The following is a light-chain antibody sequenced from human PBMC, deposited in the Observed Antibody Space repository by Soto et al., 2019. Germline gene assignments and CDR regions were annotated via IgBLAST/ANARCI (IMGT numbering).Light chain of an antibody. Sequence: EIVFMHAAATLSKKTGERATLSCRASQSVSSNLAWYQQKPGQAHRLLIYGASTRATGTPARFSGSGSGTEFTLTISSLQSEDFAVYYCQQYNNWPPITFGQGTRLEIK. CDR1: QSVSSN. J-gene: IGKJ5*01. CDR2: GAS. V-gene: IGKV3-15*01. CDR3: QQYNNWPPIT.